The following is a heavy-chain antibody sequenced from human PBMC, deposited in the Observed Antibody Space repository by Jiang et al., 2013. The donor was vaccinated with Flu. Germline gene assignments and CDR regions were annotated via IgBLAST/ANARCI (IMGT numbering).Heavy chain of an antibody. CDR3: ARAGGGIVGATAAFDY. J-gene: IGHJ4*02. CDR2: TYYRSKWYN. Sequence: QTLSLTCAISGDSVSSNSAAWNWIRQSPSRGLEWLGRTYYRSKWYNDYAVSVKSRITINPDTSKNQFSLQLNSVTPEDTAVYYCARAGGGIVGATAAFDYWGQGTLVTVSS. V-gene: IGHV6-1*01. CDR1: GDSVSSNSAA. D-gene: IGHD1-26*01.